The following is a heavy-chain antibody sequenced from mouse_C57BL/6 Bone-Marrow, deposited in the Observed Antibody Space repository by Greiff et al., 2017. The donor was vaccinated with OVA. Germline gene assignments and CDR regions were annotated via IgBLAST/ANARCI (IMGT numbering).Heavy chain of an antibody. J-gene: IGHJ2*01. CDR3: ANNWDGY. D-gene: IGHD4-1*01. V-gene: IGHV1-61*01. Sequence: VQLQQPGAELVRPGSSVKLSCKASGYTFTSYWMDWVKQRPGQGLEWIGNIYPSDSETPYNQKFKDKATLTVDKSSSTAYMQLSSLTSDDSAVYYCANNWDGYWGQGTTLTVSS. CDR1: GYTFTSYW. CDR2: IYPSDSET.